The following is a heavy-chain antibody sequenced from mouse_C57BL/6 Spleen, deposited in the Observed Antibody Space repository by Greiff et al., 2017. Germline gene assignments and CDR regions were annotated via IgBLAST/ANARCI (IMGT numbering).Heavy chain of an antibody. J-gene: IGHJ2*01. CDR2: IYPSDSET. V-gene: IGHV1-61*01. Sequence: QVQLQQPGAELVRPGSSVKLSCKASGYTFTSYWMDWVKQRPGQGLEWIGNIYPSDSETHYNQKFKDKATLTVDKSSSTAYMQLSSLTSEDSAVYYCARSLLRSLFDYWGQGTTLTVSS. CDR1: GYTFTSYW. CDR3: ARSLLRSLFDY. D-gene: IGHD1-1*01.